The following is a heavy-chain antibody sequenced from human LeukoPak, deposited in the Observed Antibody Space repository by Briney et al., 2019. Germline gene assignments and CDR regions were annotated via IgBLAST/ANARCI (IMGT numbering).Heavy chain of an antibody. CDR1: GFTFSTFT. CDR3: ARDKDWAFDY. D-gene: IGHD3/OR15-3a*01. V-gene: IGHV3-21*05. J-gene: IGHJ4*02. CDR2: ISSSSSDI. Sequence: GGSLRLSCAASGFTFSTFTMNWVRQAPGKGLEWVSFISSSSSDIIYADSAKGRFTISRDNAKNSLYLQMNSLRAEDTAVYYCARDKDWAFDYWGQGTLVTVSS.